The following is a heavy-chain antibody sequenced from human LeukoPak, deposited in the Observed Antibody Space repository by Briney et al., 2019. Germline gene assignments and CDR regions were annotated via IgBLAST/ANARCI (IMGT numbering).Heavy chain of an antibody. CDR3: ARSFSYSGNYYD. J-gene: IGHJ4*02. Sequence: GGSLRLSCAASGFTVSSNYMSWVRQAPGKGLEGVSVIYSGGRTYYADSVKGRFTISRDNSKHTLYLQMNSLSAEDTAVYYCARSFSYSGNYYDWGQGTLVTVSS. D-gene: IGHD1-26*01. V-gene: IGHV3-53*01. CDR1: GFTVSSNY. CDR2: IYSGGRT.